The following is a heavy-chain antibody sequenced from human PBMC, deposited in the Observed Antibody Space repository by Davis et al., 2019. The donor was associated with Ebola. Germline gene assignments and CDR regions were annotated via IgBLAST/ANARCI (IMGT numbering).Heavy chain of an antibody. J-gene: IGHJ4*01. CDR1: GFTFSNFH. D-gene: IGHD5-12*01. Sequence: GESLKISCAASGFTFSNFHIHWVRQTPGKGLVWVARFDPDGTGTNYAASVKGRFTISRDNAKNTLSLQMNSLRVEDTAVYYCVRDSGYYSHDYWGHGTLVTVSS. CDR2: FDPDGTGT. CDR3: VRDSGYYSHDY. V-gene: IGHV3-74*01.